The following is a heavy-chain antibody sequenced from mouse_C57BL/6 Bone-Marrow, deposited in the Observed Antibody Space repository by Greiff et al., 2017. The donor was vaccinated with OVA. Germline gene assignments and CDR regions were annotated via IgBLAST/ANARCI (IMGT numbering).Heavy chain of an antibody. CDR3: AIHDKSGVYCEYDGVAGFAY. V-gene: IGHV14-2*01. D-gene: IGHD2-4*01. Sequence: VHVKQSGAELVKPGASVKLSCTASGFNIKDYYMHWVKQRTEQGLEWIGRIDPEDGETKYAPKFQGKATITADTSSNTAYLQLSSLTSEDTAVYCCAIHDKSGVYCEYDGVAGFAYWGQGTLVTVSA. J-gene: IGHJ3*01. CDR2: IDPEDGET. CDR1: GFNIKDYY.